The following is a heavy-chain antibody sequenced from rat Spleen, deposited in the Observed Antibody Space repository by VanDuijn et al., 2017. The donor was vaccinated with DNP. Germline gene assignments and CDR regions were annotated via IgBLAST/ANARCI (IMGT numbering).Heavy chain of an antibody. V-gene: IGHV5-7*01. CDR2: IRYDGGST. CDR1: GFTFSDYN. Sequence: EVQLVESGGGLVQSGRSLKLSCAASGFTFSDYNMAWVRQAPKKGLEWVAYIRYDGGSTKYGDSVKGRFTISRDNTKSTLYLQMDSLRSEETATYYCVRHEDSSSHIYGFTYWGQGTLVTVSS. D-gene: IGHD1-2*01. J-gene: IGHJ3*01. CDR3: VRHEDSSSHIYGFTY.